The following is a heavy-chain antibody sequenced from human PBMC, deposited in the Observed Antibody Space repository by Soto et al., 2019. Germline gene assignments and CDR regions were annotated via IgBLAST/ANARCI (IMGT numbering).Heavy chain of an antibody. V-gene: IGHV3-33*01. D-gene: IGHD3-10*01. Sequence: GGSLRLSCAASGFTFSSYGMHWVRQAPGKGLEWVAVIWYDGSNKYYADSVKGRFTISGDNSKNTLYLQMNSLRAEDTAVYYCARDRDGSGYYYYYYYMDVWGKGTTVTVSS. J-gene: IGHJ6*03. CDR1: GFTFSSYG. CDR3: ARDRDGSGYYYYYYYMDV. CDR2: IWYDGSNK.